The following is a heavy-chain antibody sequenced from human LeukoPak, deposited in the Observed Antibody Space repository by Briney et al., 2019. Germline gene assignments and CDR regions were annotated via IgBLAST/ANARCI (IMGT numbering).Heavy chain of an antibody. CDR3: ARYSSSWHGSGHVDY. Sequence: SETLSLTCTVSGGSISSYYWSWIRQPPGKGLEWIGYIYCSGSTNYNPSLKSRVTISVDTSKNQFSLKLSSVTAADTAVYYCARYSSSWHGSGHVDYWGQGTLVTVSS. J-gene: IGHJ4*02. CDR2: IYCSGST. D-gene: IGHD6-13*01. V-gene: IGHV4-59*08. CDR1: GGSISSYY.